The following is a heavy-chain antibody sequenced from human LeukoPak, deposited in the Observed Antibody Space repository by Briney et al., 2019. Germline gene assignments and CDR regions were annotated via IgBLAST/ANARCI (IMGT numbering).Heavy chain of an antibody. CDR3: AREMWEPLGIAAAGGFDY. D-gene: IGHD6-13*01. CDR1: GFTFSSYA. V-gene: IGHV3-30-3*01. J-gene: IGHJ4*02. CDR2: ISYDGSNK. Sequence: GGSLRLSCAASGFTFSSYAMHWVRQAPGKGLEWVAVISYDGSNKYYADSVKGRFTISRDNSKNTLYLQMNSLRAEDTAVYYCAREMWEPLGIAAAGGFDYWGQGTLVTVSS.